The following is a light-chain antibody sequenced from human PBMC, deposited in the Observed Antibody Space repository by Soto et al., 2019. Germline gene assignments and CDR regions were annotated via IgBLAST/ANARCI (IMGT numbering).Light chain of an antibody. CDR3: SSYSDSNNLAVV. CDR1: SSDVGGYNY. CDR2: DVS. Sequence: QSALTQPPSASGSPGQSVTISCTGTSSDVGGYNYVSWYQQHPGKAPKLMIYDVSKRPSGVPDRFSGSKSGNTASLTVSGLQAEDEAEYYYSSYSDSNNLAVVFGGGTKLTVL. V-gene: IGLV2-8*01. J-gene: IGLJ2*01.